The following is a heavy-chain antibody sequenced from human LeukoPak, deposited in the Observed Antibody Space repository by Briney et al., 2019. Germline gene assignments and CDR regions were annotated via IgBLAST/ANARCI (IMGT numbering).Heavy chain of an antibody. V-gene: IGHV1-69*04. CDR2: IIPILGIA. Sequence: ASVKVSCKASGGTFSSYAISWVRQAPGQGLEWMGRIIPILGIANYAQKFQGRVTITADKSTSTAYMELSSLRSEDTAVYYCARIKNPFLDWLPPFDYWGQGTLVTVSS. J-gene: IGHJ4*02. CDR3: ARIKNPFLDWLPPFDY. D-gene: IGHD3/OR15-3a*01. CDR1: GGTFSSYA.